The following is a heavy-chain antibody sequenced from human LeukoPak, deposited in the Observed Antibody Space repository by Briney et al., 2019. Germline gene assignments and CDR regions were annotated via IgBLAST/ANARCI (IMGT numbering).Heavy chain of an antibody. CDR2: ISAYNGNT. D-gene: IGHD6-19*01. CDR3: ARDQQWLDPGLFDY. CDR1: GYTFTSYG. V-gene: IGHV1-18*01. J-gene: IGHJ4*02. Sequence: WASVKVSCKASGYTFTSYGISWVRQAPGQGLEWMGWISAYNGNTNYAQKLQGRVTMTTDTSTSTAYMELRSLRSDDTAVYYCARDQQWLDPGLFDYWGQGTLVTVSS.